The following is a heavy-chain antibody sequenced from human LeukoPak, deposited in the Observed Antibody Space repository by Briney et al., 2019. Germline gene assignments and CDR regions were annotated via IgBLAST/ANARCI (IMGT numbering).Heavy chain of an antibody. CDR2: INPDGTEK. Sequence: PGGSLRLSCAASGFTFNNYWMSWVRQAPGKGLEWVANINPDGTEKRYVDSVKGRFTISRDNAKNSLYVQMNSLRAEDTALYYCAREGGSGWYSGWFDPWGQGTQVTVSS. V-gene: IGHV3-7*01. D-gene: IGHD6-19*01. CDR3: AREGGSGWYSGWFDP. CDR1: GFTFNNYW. J-gene: IGHJ5*02.